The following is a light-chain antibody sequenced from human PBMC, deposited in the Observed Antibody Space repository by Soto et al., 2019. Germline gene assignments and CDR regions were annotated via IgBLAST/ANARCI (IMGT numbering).Light chain of an antibody. J-gene: IGKJ5*01. CDR2: GAF. V-gene: IGKV3-11*01. CDR1: QSVSSY. Sequence: EIVLTRSPATLSLSPLEIGTLCFRASQSVSSYLLWYQQKPGQAPRLLIYGAFNRATGIPARFSGSGSGTDFTLTISSLEPEDSAIYYCQQYGSSPSITFGQGTRLEIK. CDR3: QQYGSSPSIT.